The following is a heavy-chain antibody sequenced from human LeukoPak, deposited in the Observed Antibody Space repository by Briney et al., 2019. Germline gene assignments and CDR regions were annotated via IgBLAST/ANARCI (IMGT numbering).Heavy chain of an antibody. D-gene: IGHD2-2*01. Sequence: GRPLRLSCGASGFTFSTYAMHWVRQTPDKGLEWVAFISSGGTSENYADSVKGRFTISRDNSKNTLYLRMNNLTPEDTAVYYCAKGYGSSTSYGNWFDPWGQGTLVTVSS. V-gene: IGHV3-30*18. CDR3: AKGYGSSTSYGNWFDP. CDR2: ISSGGTSE. J-gene: IGHJ5*02. CDR1: GFTFSTYA.